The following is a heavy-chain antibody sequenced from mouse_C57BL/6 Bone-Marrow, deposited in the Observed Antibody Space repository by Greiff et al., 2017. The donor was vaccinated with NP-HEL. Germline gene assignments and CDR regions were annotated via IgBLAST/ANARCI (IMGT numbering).Heavy chain of an antibody. CDR1: GFTFSSYA. CDR3: ARMAVVARGYAMDY. D-gene: IGHD1-1*01. Sequence: EVKLVESGGGLVKPGGSLKLSCAASGFTFSSYAMSWVRQTPEKRLEWVATISDGGSYTYYPDNVKGRFTISRDNAKNNLYLQMSSLRSEDTALYYCARMAVVARGYAMDYWGQGTSVTVSS. CDR2: ISDGGSYT. J-gene: IGHJ4*01. V-gene: IGHV5-4*03.